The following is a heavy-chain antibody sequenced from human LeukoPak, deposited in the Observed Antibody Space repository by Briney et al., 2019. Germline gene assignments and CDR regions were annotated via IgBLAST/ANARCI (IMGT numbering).Heavy chain of an antibody. CDR1: GFTFSSNA. D-gene: IGHD4-17*01. V-gene: IGHV3-23*01. CDR3: AKEGRDYGYFDY. CDR2: ISGSGGST. J-gene: IGHJ4*02. Sequence: GGSLRLSCAASGFTFSSNAMSWVRQAPGKGLEWVSAISGSGGSTYYADSVKGRFTISRDNSKNTLFLQMNSLRAEDTAVYYCAKEGRDYGYFDYWGQGILVTVSS.